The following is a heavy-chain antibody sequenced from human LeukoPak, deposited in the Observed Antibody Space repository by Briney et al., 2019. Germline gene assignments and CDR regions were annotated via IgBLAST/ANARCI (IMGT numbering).Heavy chain of an antibody. D-gene: IGHD1-26*01. CDR2: ISLSGLT. J-gene: IGHJ4*02. CDR3: SRESGAFSPFGY. V-gene: IGHV4-4*02. Sequence: SETLSLTCGVSGGSISSTNWWSWVRQHPGQGLEWIGEISLSGLTNYNPSLKSRGTMSLDKSKNHLSLNLTSVTAADTAVYYCSRESGAFSPFGYWGQGTLVTVSS. CDR1: GGSISSTNW.